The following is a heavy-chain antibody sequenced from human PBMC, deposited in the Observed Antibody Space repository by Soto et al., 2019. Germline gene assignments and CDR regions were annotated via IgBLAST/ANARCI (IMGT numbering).Heavy chain of an antibody. CDR2: ITSGSSVT. V-gene: IGHV3-21*01. CDR1: GLSFSTYS. Sequence: GGSLRLSCAASGLSFSTYSMSWVRQAPGRGLEWVSSITSGSSVTFYADSVKGRFTISRDNAKKSLYLQMNSLRAEDTAVYYCTTYSGTYRDHWRQGTLATVSS. J-gene: IGHJ4*02. CDR3: TTYSGTYRDH. D-gene: IGHD1-26*01.